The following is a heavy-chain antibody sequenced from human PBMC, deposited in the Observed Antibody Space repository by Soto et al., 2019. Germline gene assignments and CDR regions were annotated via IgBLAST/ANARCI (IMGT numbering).Heavy chain of an antibody. CDR2: IYHSGST. J-gene: IGHJ4*02. CDR3: AREVRGVSKYYFDY. CDR1: GGSISSGGYS. Sequence: QLQLQESGSGLVKPSQTLSLTCAVSGGSISSGGYSWSWIRQPPGKGLEWIGYIYHSGSTYYIPSLKSRVTISVDRYKNQFSLKLRSVTAADTAVYYCAREVRGVSKYYFDYWGKGTLVTVSS. V-gene: IGHV4-30-2*01. D-gene: IGHD3-10*01.